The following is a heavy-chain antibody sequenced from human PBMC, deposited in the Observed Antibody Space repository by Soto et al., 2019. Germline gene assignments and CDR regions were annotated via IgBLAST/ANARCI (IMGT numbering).Heavy chain of an antibody. J-gene: IGHJ5*02. Sequence: PSETLSLTCTVSGGSISSGDYYWSWIRQPPGKGLEWIGYIYYSGSTYYNPSLKSRVTISVDTSKNQFSLKLSSVTAADTAVYYCARGFKAKLGPNWFDPWGQGTLVTVSS. CDR3: ARGFKAKLGPNWFDP. CDR2: IYYSGST. V-gene: IGHV4-30-4*01. CDR1: GGSISSGDYY.